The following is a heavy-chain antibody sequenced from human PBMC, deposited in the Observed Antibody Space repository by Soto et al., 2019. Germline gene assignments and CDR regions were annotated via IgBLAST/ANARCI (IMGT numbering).Heavy chain of an antibody. CDR1: GYTFTSYG. Sequence: ASVKVSCKASGYTFTSYGISWVRQAPGQGLEWMGWISAYNGNTNYAQKLQGRVTMTTDTSTSTAYMELRSLRSDDTAVYYCVRQLYGSESNGAPGDWFALWSQRTPVTVSA. CDR2: ISAYNGNT. CDR3: VRQLYGSESNGAPGDWFAL. D-gene: IGHD2-15*01. V-gene: IGHV1-18*01. J-gene: IGHJ5*02.